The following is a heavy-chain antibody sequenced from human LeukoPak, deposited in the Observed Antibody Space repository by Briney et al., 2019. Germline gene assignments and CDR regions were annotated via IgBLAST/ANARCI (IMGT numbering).Heavy chain of an antibody. D-gene: IGHD1-26*01. CDR1: GFTFSSYW. Sequence: GGSLRLSCAASGFTFSSYWMSWVRQAPGKGLEWVSRINSDGSSTSYADSVKGRFTISRDNAKNTLYLQMNSLRAEDTAVYYCARAVWGSYYKIGDSLDYWGQGTLVTVSS. CDR2: INSDGSST. CDR3: ARAVWGSYYKIGDSLDY. V-gene: IGHV3-74*01. J-gene: IGHJ4*02.